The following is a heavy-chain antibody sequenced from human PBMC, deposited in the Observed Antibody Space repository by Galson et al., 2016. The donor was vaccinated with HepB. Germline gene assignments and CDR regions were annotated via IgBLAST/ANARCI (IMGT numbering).Heavy chain of an antibody. D-gene: IGHD2-21*01. Sequence: LRLSCAASGFTFSMIAMHWVRQAPGKGLKWVAVISYDGGSNYYADSVKGRFTISRDNSKNTLYLQMNSLRAEDSAVYYCARVIGGTLDALDTWGQGAMVPVSS. V-gene: IGHV3-30*04. J-gene: IGHJ3*02. CDR2: ISYDGGSN. CDR1: GFTFSMIA. CDR3: ARVIGGTLDALDT.